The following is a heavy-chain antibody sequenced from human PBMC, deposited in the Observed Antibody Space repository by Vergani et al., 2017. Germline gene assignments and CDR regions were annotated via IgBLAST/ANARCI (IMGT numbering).Heavy chain of an antibody. CDR1: GYTFTDIY. Sequence: QVQLVQSGAEVRKPGASVNVSCKASGYTFTDIYRPWVRRPPGQGLELLGWINPNTGGTNYALKFQGGVTMTRDTSSSTAYMELNRLRSDDTAVYACARVGGLCSHYKDYYYYGMDV. J-gene: IGHJ6*01. CDR2: INPNTGGT. D-gene: IGHD3-10*01. V-gene: IGHV1-2*02. CDR3: ARVGGLCSHYKDYYYYGMDV.